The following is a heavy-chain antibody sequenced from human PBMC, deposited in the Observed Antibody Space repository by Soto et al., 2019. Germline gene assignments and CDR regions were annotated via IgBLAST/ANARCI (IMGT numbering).Heavy chain of an antibody. D-gene: IGHD5-12*01. CDR2: IIPIFGTA. J-gene: IGHJ5*02. CDR3: ARDIVATITGGNWLDP. V-gene: IGHV1-69*13. Sequence: ASVKVSCKASGGTFSSYAISWVRQAPGQGLEWMGGIIPIFGTANYAQKFQGRVTITADASTSTAYMELSSLRSEDTAVYDCARDIVATITGGNWLDPWGQGTLVTVSS. CDR1: GGTFSSYA.